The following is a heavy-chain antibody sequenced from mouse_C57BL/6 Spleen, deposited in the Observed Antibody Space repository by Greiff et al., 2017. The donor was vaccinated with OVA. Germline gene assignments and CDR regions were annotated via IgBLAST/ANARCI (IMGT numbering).Heavy chain of an antibody. V-gene: IGHV3-6*01. CDR1: GYSITSGYY. CDR3: ARSSNDAMDY. CDR2: ISYDGSN. D-gene: IGHD2-5*01. J-gene: IGHJ4*01. Sequence: ESGPGLVKPSQSLSLTCSVTGYSITSGYYWNWIRQFPGNKLEWMGYISYDGSNNYNPSLKNRISITRDTSKNQFFLKLNSVTTEDTATYYCARSSNDAMDYWGQGTSVTVSS.